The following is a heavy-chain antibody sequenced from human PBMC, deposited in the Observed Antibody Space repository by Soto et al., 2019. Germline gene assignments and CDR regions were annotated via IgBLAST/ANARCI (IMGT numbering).Heavy chain of an antibody. D-gene: IGHD1-26*01. Sequence: GGSLRLSCAASGSSFSNYALSWFRQSPGKGLEWVSLVSATAGTTYYTDSVKGRFTISRDNSRNTVYLQMNSLRADDTAVYYCAKDRVAGGFDYWGQGTLVTVSS. CDR1: GSSFSNYA. CDR3: AKDRVAGGFDY. CDR2: VSATAGTT. V-gene: IGHV3-23*01. J-gene: IGHJ4*02.